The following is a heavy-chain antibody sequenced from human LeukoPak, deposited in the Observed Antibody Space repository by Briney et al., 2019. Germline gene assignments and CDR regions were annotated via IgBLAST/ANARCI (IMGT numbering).Heavy chain of an antibody. Sequence: PGGSLRLSCAASGFTFSSYAMHWVRQAPGKRLEWVAVILHDGSNKQYADSVKGRFTISRDNSKNTLYLQINSLRAEDTAVYYCATLSGDSHGYDYWGLGTLVTVSS. D-gene: IGHD5-18*01. CDR2: ILHDGSNK. CDR1: GFTFSSYA. J-gene: IGHJ4*02. V-gene: IGHV3-30*03. CDR3: ATLSGDSHGYDY.